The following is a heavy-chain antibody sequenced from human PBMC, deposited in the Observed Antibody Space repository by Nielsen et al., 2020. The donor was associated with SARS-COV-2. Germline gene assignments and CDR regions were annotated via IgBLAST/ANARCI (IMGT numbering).Heavy chain of an antibody. CDR1: GFTFSSYW. D-gene: IGHD2-21*02. CDR3: ARDVRPGVTSWFEFAMDV. Sequence: GESLKISCAASGFTFSSYWMTWVRQAPGKGLEWVAKIKPDGSGKYYVDSVKGRFTISRDNAKNSLFLQMNSLRVDDTAFYFCARDVRPGVTSWFEFAMDVWGLGIAVTV. CDR2: IKPDGSGK. V-gene: IGHV3-7*03. J-gene: IGHJ6*02.